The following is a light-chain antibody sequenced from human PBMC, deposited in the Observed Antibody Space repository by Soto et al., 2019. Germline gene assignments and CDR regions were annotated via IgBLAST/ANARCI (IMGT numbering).Light chain of an antibody. V-gene: IGLV2-8*01. CDR1: SSDVGGFNY. CDR2: EVN. Sequence: QSALTQPPSASGSPGQSVTISCSGTSSDVGGFNYVSWYQQHPGRAPKVIIYEVNNRPSWVPYRFSGSKSVSTAYLTVSGLQAEDEAEYYCRSYAVTNILVFVTGTKVTVL. CDR3: RSYAVTNILV. J-gene: IGLJ1*01.